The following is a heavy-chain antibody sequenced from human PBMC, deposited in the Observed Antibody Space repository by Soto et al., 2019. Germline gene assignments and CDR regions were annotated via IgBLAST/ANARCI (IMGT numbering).Heavy chain of an antibody. Sequence: EVQLLESGGDLVQPGGSLRLSCAASGFSFDNYAMSRVRQAPGRGLEWVSGISGSGYKTYYADSVKGRFTISRDNSKNTLYLSMSSLRVEDTAIYYCAKDQEEMATPFDSWGQGTLVTVSS. D-gene: IGHD2-15*01. CDR3: AKDQEEMATPFDS. CDR2: ISGSGYKT. J-gene: IGHJ4*02. V-gene: IGHV3-23*01. CDR1: GFSFDNYA.